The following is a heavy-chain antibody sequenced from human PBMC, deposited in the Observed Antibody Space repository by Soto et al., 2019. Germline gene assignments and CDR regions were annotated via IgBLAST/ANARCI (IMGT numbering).Heavy chain of an antibody. CDR2: IYSDSST. CDR3: ARDDGLADAFDI. Sequence: EVQLVESGGGLVQPGGSLRLSCAASGFTVSSNYMSWVRQAPGKGLESVSVIYSDSSTYYADSVKGRFTISRDNSKNTLYLQMNSLRAEDTAVYYCARDDGLADAFDIWGQGTMVTVSS. CDR1: GFTVSSNY. V-gene: IGHV3-66*01. J-gene: IGHJ3*02. D-gene: IGHD4-17*01.